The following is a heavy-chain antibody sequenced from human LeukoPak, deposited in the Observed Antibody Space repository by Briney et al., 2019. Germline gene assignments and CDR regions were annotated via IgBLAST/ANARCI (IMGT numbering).Heavy chain of an antibody. Sequence: GGSLRLSCAASGFTFSRYWMHWVRQAPGKGLVWVSRSNTDGSSTNYADSVKGRFTISRDNAKSTLYLQMNSLRAEGTAVYYCARGYSDDYYFDSWGQGTLVTVSS. CDR1: GFTFSRYW. D-gene: IGHD4-17*01. CDR2: SNTDGSST. V-gene: IGHV3-74*01. J-gene: IGHJ4*02. CDR3: ARGYSDDYYFDS.